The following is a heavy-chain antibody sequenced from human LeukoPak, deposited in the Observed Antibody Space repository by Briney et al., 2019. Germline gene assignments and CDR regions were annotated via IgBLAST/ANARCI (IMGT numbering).Heavy chain of an antibody. D-gene: IGHD5-24*01. CDR1: GFTFSSYA. CDR2: ISGSGGST. CDR3: AKGRDGYNADFDY. Sequence: PGGSLGLSCAASGFTFSSYAMSWVRQAPGKGLEWVSGISGSGGSTYYADSVKGRFTISRDNSKNTLYLQMNSLRAEDTAVYYCAKGRDGYNADFDYWGQGTLVTVSS. V-gene: IGHV3-23*01. J-gene: IGHJ4*02.